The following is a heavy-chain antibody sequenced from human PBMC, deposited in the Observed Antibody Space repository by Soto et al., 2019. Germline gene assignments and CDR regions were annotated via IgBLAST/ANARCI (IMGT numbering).Heavy chain of an antibody. Sequence: PSETLSLTCAVYGGSFSSYYWSWIRQPPGKGLEWIGYIYYSGSTNYNPSLKSRVTISVDTSKNQFSLKLSSVTAADTAVYYCARLLTGDLVRYFDYWGKGTLVTVSS. CDR2: IYYSGST. CDR1: GGSFSSYY. V-gene: IGHV4-59*08. CDR3: ARLLTGDLVRYFDY. D-gene: IGHD7-27*01. J-gene: IGHJ4*02.